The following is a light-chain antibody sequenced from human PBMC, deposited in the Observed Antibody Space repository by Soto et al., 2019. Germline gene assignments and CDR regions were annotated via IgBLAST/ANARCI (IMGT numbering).Light chain of an antibody. Sequence: DIHMAQSPPSLSASFGARVTTPSRASKTILTNLNWYQQKAGKAPSLLIYEASHLQSGVPFRFFGSGSGTDFTLTIDNLQHEDSATYYCQQSHSTPPTFGPGTKLEIK. CDR2: EAS. J-gene: IGKJ2*01. V-gene: IGKV1-39*01. CDR1: KTILTN. CDR3: QQSHSTPPT.